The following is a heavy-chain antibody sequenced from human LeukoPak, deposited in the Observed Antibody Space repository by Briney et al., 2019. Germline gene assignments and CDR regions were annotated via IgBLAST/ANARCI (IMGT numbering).Heavy chain of an antibody. CDR3: AKDRGTSTKFYDY. J-gene: IGHJ4*02. CDR1: GFTSSSYT. V-gene: IGHV3-23*01. Sequence: GGSLRLSCAASGFTSSSYTMSWVRQAPGEGLEWISVISASGGTTYYADSVKGRFTISRDNSKNTLYLQMNSLRAEDTAVYYCAKDRGTSTKFYDYWGQGTLVTVSS. D-gene: IGHD3-10*01. CDR2: ISASGGTT.